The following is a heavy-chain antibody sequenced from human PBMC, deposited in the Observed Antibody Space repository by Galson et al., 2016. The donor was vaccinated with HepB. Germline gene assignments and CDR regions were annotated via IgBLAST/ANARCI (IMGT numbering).Heavy chain of an antibody. CDR1: GFTFSSYW. J-gene: IGHJ4*02. CDR2: IMQDGSEK. V-gene: IGHV3-7*01. Sequence: SLRLSCAASGFTFSSYWMSWVRQAPGKGLEWVANIMQDGSEKNYVDSVKGRFTISRDNAENSVYLQMNSLRAEDTAVYYCARAWGSFNSVFYFDYWGQGTLVTVSS. D-gene: IGHD3-16*01. CDR3: ARAWGSFNSVFYFDY.